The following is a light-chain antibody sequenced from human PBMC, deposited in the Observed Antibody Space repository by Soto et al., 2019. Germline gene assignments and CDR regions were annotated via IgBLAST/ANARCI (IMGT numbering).Light chain of an antibody. Sequence: QSALTQPASVSGSPGQSITISCTGTSSDVGGYNYVSWYQQHPGKAPQLMIFDVSNRPSGVSNRFSGSKSGNTASLTISGLQAEDEADYCCSSYTSSNTAIFGGGTKLTVL. J-gene: IGLJ2*01. CDR3: SSYTSSNTAI. V-gene: IGLV2-14*03. CDR1: SSDVGGYNY. CDR2: DVS.